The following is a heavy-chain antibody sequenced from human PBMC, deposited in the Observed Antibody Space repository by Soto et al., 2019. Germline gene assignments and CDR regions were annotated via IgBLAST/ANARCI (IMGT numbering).Heavy chain of an antibody. CDR1: GGTFSSYA. Sequence: KVSCKASGGTFSSYAISWVRQAPGQGLEWMGGIIPIFGTANYAQKFQGRVTITADESTSTAYMELSSLRSEDTAVYYCARDGGPYYYDSSGYYQRFDYWGQGTLVTVSS. CDR2: IIPIFGTA. D-gene: IGHD3-22*01. V-gene: IGHV1-69*01. J-gene: IGHJ4*02. CDR3: ARDGGPYYYDSSGYYQRFDY.